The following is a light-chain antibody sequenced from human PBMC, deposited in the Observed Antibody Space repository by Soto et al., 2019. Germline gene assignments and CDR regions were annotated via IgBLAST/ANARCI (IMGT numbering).Light chain of an antibody. J-gene: IGLJ2*01. CDR2: SSN. CDR3: AVWDDSLNARV. Sequence: QSVLTQPPSASGTPGQRVTISCSGSSSNIGRNTVNWYQQLPGTAPKLLIYSSNQRPSGVPDRISGSKSGTSAFLAISGLQSDDEADYYCAVWDDSLNARVFGGGTQLTVL. V-gene: IGLV1-44*01. CDR1: SSNIGRNT.